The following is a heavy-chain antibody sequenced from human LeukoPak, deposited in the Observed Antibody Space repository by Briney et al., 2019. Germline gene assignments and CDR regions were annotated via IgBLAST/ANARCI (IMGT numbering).Heavy chain of an antibody. CDR2: IYTSGST. CDR3: AGESLTWLQSRTSWFDP. D-gene: IGHD5-24*01. V-gene: IGHV4-4*07. J-gene: IGHJ5*02. CDR1: GGSISNFY. Sequence: KPSETLSLTCTVSGGSISNFYWSWIRQPAGKALEWIGHIYTSGSTNYNPSLKSRVTMSIDTSKNQFSLQLSSVTAADTAVYYCAGESLTWLQSRTSWFDPWGQGTLVTVSS.